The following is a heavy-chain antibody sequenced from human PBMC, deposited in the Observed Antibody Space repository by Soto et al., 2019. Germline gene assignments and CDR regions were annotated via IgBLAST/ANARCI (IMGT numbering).Heavy chain of an antibody. CDR1: GFTFSSYW. J-gene: IGHJ6*04. CDR2: INSDGSST. CDR3: ARDPDCSSTSCYTEYYYYYYGMDL. Sequence: GSLGLSCAASGFTFSSYWMHWVRQAPGEGLVWVSRINSDGSSTSYADSVKGRFTISRDNAKNTLYLQMNSLRAEDTAVYYCARDPDCSSTSCYTEYYYYYYGMDLWGKGTKLNV. V-gene: IGHV3-74*01. D-gene: IGHD2-2*02.